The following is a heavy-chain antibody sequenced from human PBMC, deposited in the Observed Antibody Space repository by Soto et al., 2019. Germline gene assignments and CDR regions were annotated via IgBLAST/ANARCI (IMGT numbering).Heavy chain of an antibody. CDR2: INHSGST. CDR3: ARVIAYCTSTSCSAVGWFDP. Sequence: QVQLQQWGAGLLKPSETLSLTCAVYGGSFSGYYWSWIRQPPGKGLDWIGEINHSGSTNYNPSLKSRVTISVDTSKNQFSLNLSSVTAADTAVYYCARVIAYCTSTSCSAVGWFDPWGQGTLVTVS. V-gene: IGHV4-34*01. D-gene: IGHD2-2*01. J-gene: IGHJ5*02. CDR1: GGSFSGYY.